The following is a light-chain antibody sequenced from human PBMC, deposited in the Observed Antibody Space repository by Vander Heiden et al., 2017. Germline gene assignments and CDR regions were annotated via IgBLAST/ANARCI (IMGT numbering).Light chain of an antibody. J-gene: IGKJ1*01. CDR1: QDISNY. Sequence: IQMILTPSPLTPSVEDRVTITCQASQDISNYLNWYQQKPGKAPKLLIYDASNWETGVPSRFSGSGSGTDFTFTISSLQPEDIATYYCQQYGNLPRTFGQGTKVEIK. CDR3: QQYGNLPRT. CDR2: DAS. V-gene: IGKV1-33*01.